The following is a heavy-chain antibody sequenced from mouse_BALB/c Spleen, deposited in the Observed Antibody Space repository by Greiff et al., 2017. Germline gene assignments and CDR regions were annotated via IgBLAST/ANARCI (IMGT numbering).Heavy chain of an antibody. Sequence: QVHVKQSGPGLVAPSQSLSITCTVSGFSLTSYGVHWVRQPPGKGLEWLGVIWAGGSTNYNSALMSRLSISKDNSKSQVFLKMNSLQTDDTAMYYCAGYDYDRFAYWGQGTLVTVSA. CDR3: AGYDYDRFAY. CDR1: GFSLTSYG. CDR2: IWAGGST. V-gene: IGHV2-9*02. D-gene: IGHD2-4*01. J-gene: IGHJ3*01.